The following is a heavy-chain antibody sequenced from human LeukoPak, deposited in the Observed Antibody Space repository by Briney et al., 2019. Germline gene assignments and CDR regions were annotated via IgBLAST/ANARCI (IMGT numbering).Heavy chain of an antibody. D-gene: IGHD3-10*01. Sequence: SETLSLTCAVYGGSFSGYQWGWIRQPPGKGPEWIGSIHHSGSTYYNPSLNSRISISIDTSKNQFSLKLSSVTAADTAVYYCARDIAARYYSPFDYWGQGMLVTVSS. V-gene: IGHV4-34*01. J-gene: IGHJ4*02. CDR1: GGSFSGYQ. CDR2: IHHSGST. CDR3: ARDIAARYYSPFDY.